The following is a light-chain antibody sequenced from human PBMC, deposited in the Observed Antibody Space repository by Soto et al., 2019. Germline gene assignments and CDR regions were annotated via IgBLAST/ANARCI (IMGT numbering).Light chain of an antibody. Sequence: QSALTQPASVSGSPGQSITISCTGTSSDVGGYNYVSWYQQHPGKAPQLMIYEVSNRPSGVSTRFSGSKSGNTASLTISGLQDEDEADYYCNSYTSSSTYVVFGGGTKVTVL. J-gene: IGLJ2*01. CDR1: SSDVGGYNY. V-gene: IGLV2-14*01. CDR3: NSYTSSSTYVV. CDR2: EVS.